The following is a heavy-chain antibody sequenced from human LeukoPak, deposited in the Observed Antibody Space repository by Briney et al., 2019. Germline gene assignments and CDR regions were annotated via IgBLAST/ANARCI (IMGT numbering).Heavy chain of an antibody. J-gene: IGHJ5*02. CDR2: INHSGST. D-gene: IGHD2-8*01. V-gene: IGHV4-34*01. CDR3: ARRYSVLMVYVGTNWFDP. Sequence: KPSETLSLTCAVYGGSFSGYYWSWIRQPPGKGLEWIGEINHSGSTNYNPSLKSRVTISVDTSKNQFSLKLSSVTAADTAVYYCARRYSVLMVYVGTNWFDPWGQGTLVTVSS. CDR1: GGSFSGYY.